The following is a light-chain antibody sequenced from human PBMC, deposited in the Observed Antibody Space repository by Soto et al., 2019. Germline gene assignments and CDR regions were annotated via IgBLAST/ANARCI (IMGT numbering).Light chain of an antibody. CDR3: QQYDISPLT. CDR1: QSVSSSH. V-gene: IGKV3-20*01. Sequence: EIVLTQSPGTLSLSPGERATLSCRASQSVSSSHLAWYQQKPGQAPRLLFYGASSRATGIPDRFSGSGSGTDFTLTISRLEPEDFVIYFCQQYDISPLTFGGGTKVEIK. J-gene: IGKJ4*01. CDR2: GAS.